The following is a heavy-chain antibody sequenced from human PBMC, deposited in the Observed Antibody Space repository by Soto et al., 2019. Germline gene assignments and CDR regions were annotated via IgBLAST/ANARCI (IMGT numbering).Heavy chain of an antibody. V-gene: IGHV1-69*01. CDR2: IIPIFGTA. Sequence: QVQLVQSGAEVKKPGSSVKVSCKASGGTFSSYAISWVRQAPGQGLEWMGGIIPIFGTANYAQKFQGRVTITADESTSTAYMELRSLRSEDPAVYYCARASSPYYYGSGSYSPDYWGQGTLVTVSS. D-gene: IGHD3-10*01. J-gene: IGHJ4*02. CDR1: GGTFSSYA. CDR3: ARASSPYYYGSGSYSPDY.